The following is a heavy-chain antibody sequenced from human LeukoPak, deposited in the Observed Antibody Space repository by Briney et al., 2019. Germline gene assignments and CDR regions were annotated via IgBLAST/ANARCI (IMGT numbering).Heavy chain of an antibody. J-gene: IGHJ4*02. CDR1: GYTFSRYD. V-gene: IGHV1-8*01. CDR3: TRGGEILTHYKHIDY. Sequence: GASVKVSCKASGYTFSRYDINWVRQAAGQGLEWMGYMNPNTHETGVTENFQGRLFMASGSSINTAYMELSSLRSEDTAVYFCTRGGEILTHYKHIDYWGQGTLVTVSS. D-gene: IGHD3-9*01. CDR2: MNPNTHET.